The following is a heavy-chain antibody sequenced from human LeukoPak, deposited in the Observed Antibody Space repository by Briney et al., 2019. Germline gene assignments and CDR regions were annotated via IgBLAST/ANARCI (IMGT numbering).Heavy chain of an antibody. D-gene: IGHD3-22*01. V-gene: IGHV3-48*01. J-gene: IGHJ4*02. CDR3: ARGAYYYED. Sequence: GGSLRLSCAASGFTFSSHSMNWVHQAPGKGLEWVSYISSSSSTIYYADSVKGRFTISRGNAKNSLYLQMNSLRAEDTAVYYCARGAYYYEDWGQGTLVTVSS. CDR2: ISSSSSTI. CDR1: GFTFSSHS.